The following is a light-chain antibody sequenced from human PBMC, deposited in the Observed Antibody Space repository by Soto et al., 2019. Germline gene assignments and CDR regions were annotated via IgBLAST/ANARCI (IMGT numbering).Light chain of an antibody. CDR2: SNN. Sequence: QSALIQPPSASGTPGQRITISCSGSSSNIGSHTVNWHQQVPGTAPKLLIYSNNERPSGVPDRFSGSKSGTSASLAISGLQSGDEADYYCAAWDDSLNGVIFGGGTKLTVL. CDR3: AAWDDSLNGVI. V-gene: IGLV1-44*01. CDR1: SSNIGSHT. J-gene: IGLJ2*01.